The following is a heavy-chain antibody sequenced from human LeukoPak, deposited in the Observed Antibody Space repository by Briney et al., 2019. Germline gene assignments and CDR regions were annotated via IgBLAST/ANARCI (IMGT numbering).Heavy chain of an antibody. CDR1: GYTFTSYG. V-gene: IGHV1-18*01. Sequence: ASVKVSCKASGYTFTSYGISWVRQAPGQGLEWMGWISAYNGNTNYAQKLQGRVTMTTDTSTNTAYMELRSLRSDDTAVYYCASSKNYYDSNGLDYWGQGTLVTVSS. J-gene: IGHJ4*02. D-gene: IGHD3-22*01. CDR3: ASSKNYYDSNGLDY. CDR2: ISAYNGNT.